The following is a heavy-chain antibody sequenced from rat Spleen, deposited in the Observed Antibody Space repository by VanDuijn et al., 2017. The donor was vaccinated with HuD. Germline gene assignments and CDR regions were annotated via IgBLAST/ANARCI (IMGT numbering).Heavy chain of an antibody. CDR1: GFSLSNYG. V-gene: IGHV2S61*01. J-gene: IGHJ2*01. Sequence: QVQLKESGPGLVQPSQTLSLTCTVSGFSLSNYGVIWVRQPPGKGLDWMGVIWGDGISNYNSALKSRLSISRDTSKSQVFLKMNNLQTEDTAMHFCARSDFSSPYYFDYWGQGVMVTVSS. CDR2: IWGDGIS. D-gene: IGHD1-2*01. CDR3: ARSDFSSPYYFDY.